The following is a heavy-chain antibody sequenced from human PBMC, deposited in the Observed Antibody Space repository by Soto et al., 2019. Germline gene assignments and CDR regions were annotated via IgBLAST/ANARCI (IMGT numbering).Heavy chain of an antibody. Sequence: ASVKVSCKASGYTFTSYDINWVRQATGQGLEWMGWMNPNSGNTGYAQKFQGRVTMTRNTSISTAYMELSSLRSEDTAVYYCARADRYWDARISPAATNAMDVWGQGTMVTVSS. CDR1: GYTFTSYD. V-gene: IGHV1-8*01. CDR3: ARADRYWDARISPAATNAMDV. J-gene: IGHJ6*02. D-gene: IGHD2-2*01. CDR2: MNPNSGNT.